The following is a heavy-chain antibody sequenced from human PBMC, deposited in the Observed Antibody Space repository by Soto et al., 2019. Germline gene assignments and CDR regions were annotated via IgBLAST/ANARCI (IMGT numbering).Heavy chain of an antibody. CDR3: VKDHVTGGTGGAWFDS. Sequence: PGGSLRLSCAASGFTFSSYAMSWVRQAPGKGLGWVSAISGSGGSTYYADSVKGRFTISRDNSKNTLYLQLNSLGLEDTAVYYCVKDHVTGGTGGAWFDSWGQGTKVTLS. J-gene: IGHJ5*01. CDR1: GFTFSSYA. V-gene: IGHV3-23*01. D-gene: IGHD2-8*02. CDR2: ISGSGGST.